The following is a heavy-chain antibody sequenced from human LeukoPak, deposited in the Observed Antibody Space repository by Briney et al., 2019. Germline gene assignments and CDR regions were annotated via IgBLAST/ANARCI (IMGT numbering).Heavy chain of an antibody. D-gene: IGHD3-22*01. CDR2: IYYSGST. J-gene: IGHJ4*02. Sequence: PSETLSLICTVSSGSIRNYHWSWIRQPPGKGLEWVGYIYYSGSTNYNTSLESRVTISVDMSKNQFSLKWSSVTAAHTAVYYCARQYDYDSSGYYFGYWGQGTLVTVSS. CDR1: SGSIRNYH. V-gene: IGHV4-59*12. CDR3: ARQYDYDSSGYYFGY.